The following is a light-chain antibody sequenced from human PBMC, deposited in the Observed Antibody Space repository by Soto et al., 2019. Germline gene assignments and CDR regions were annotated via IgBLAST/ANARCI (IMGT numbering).Light chain of an antibody. Sequence: DSQMTQSPSSLSASVGDIVTITCRASQSIGRFLNWHQQKPGKAPNVLINVASTLRSGVPSRFSGSGSGTDFNLTINSLQPEDFATYFCQQSFTTPLTFGGGTKVDIK. J-gene: IGKJ4*01. V-gene: IGKV1-39*01. CDR2: VAS. CDR3: QQSFTTPLT. CDR1: QSIGRF.